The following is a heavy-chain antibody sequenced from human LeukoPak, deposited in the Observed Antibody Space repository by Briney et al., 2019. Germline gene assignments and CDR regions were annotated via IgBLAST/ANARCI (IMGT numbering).Heavy chain of an antibody. V-gene: IGHV3-48*03. CDR2: ISGGGTTV. J-gene: IGHJ4*02. Sequence: GGSLTLSCVAYGCTCSGYDLHWIRQAPGKGLEWISYISGGGTTVDYADSVKGRFTISRDNAKNSLYLQMNSLRAEDTAVHYLATTSPRYCSRTSCFGGFFDYWGQGTLVTVSP. CDR3: ATTSPRYCSRTSCFGGFFDY. CDR1: GCTCSGYD. D-gene: IGHD2-2*01.